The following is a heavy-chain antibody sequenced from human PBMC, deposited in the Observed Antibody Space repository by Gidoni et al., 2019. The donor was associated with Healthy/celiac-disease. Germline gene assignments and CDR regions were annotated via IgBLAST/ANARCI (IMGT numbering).Heavy chain of an antibody. D-gene: IGHD3-10*01. Sequence: EVQLVESGGGLVQPGGSLRLSCAASGFTFLSYWMHWVRQAPGKGLVWVSRINSDGSSTSYADSVKGRFTISRDNAKNTLYLQMNSLRAEDTAVYYCASWGDWYSFYGSGSYLAYWGQGTLVTVSS. CDR1: GFTFLSYW. CDR2: INSDGSST. J-gene: IGHJ4*02. CDR3: ASWGDWYSFYGSGSYLAY. V-gene: IGHV3-74*01.